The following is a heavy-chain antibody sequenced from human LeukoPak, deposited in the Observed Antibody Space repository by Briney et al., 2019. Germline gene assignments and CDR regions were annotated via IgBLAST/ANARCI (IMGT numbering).Heavy chain of an antibody. V-gene: IGHV3-7*03. CDR1: GFTFSNYG. J-gene: IGHJ4*02. Sequence: GGSLRLSCAASGFTFSNYGMSWVRQAPGKGLEWVANIKEDGSEKYYVDAVKGRFTISRDNAKKSLFLQMNSLRAEDTAVYYCARDQYYSSSDWGQGTLVTVSS. D-gene: IGHD6-19*01. CDR3: ARDQYYSSSD. CDR2: IKEDGSEK.